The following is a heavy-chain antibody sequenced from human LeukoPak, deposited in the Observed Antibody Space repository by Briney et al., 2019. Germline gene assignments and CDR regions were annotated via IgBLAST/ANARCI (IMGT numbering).Heavy chain of an antibody. CDR2: INPSGGST. Sequence: GASVKVSCKASGYTFTSYYMHWVRQAPGQGLEWMGIINPSGGSTSYAQKFQGRVTMTRDTSTSTAYMELRSLRSDDTAVYYCAREGGRELLDWGQGTLVTVSS. CDR1: GYTFTSYY. D-gene: IGHD1-26*01. J-gene: IGHJ4*02. CDR3: AREGGRELLD. V-gene: IGHV1-46*01.